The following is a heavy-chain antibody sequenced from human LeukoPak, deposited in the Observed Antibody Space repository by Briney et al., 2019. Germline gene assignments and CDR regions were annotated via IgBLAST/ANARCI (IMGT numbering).Heavy chain of an antibody. J-gene: IGHJ5*02. D-gene: IGHD1-26*01. Sequence: SETLSLTCTVSGYSISSGYYWGWIRQPPGKGLEWIGSIYHSGSTYYNPSLKSRVTISVDTSKNQFSLKLSSVTAADTAVYYCARGRENNWFDPWGQGTLVTVSS. V-gene: IGHV4-38-2*02. CDR2: IYHSGST. CDR3: ARGRENNWFDP. CDR1: GYSISSGYY.